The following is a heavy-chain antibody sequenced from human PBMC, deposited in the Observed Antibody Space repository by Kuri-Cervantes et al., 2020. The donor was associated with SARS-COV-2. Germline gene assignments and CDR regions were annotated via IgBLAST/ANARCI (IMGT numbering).Heavy chain of an antibody. CDR1: GFTFSSYA. V-gene: IGHV3-30-3*01. CDR3: ARGYCTNGVCAQDY. CDR2: ISYDGSNK. D-gene: IGHD2-8*01. Sequence: GGSLRLSCAASGFTFSSYAMSWVRQAPGKGLEWVAVISYDGSNKYYADSVKGRFTISRDNSKNTLYLQMNSLRAEDTAVYYCARGYCTNGVCAQDYWGQGTLVTVSS. J-gene: IGHJ4*02.